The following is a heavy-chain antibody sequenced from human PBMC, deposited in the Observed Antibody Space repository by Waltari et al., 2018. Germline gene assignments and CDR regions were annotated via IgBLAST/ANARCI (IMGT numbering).Heavy chain of an antibody. J-gene: IGHJ4*02. CDR3: ARDRYYYGSGSYYDY. D-gene: IGHD3-10*01. CDR1: GGTFSSYA. V-gene: IGHV1-69*05. Sequence: QVQLVQSGAEVKKPGSSVKVSCKASGGTFSSYAISWVRQAPGQGREGMGGIITIFGTANYAQKFQGRGTMTTDEATSTAYMELSSLRAEDTAVYYCARDRYYYGSGSYYDYWGQGTLVTVSS. CDR2: IITIFGTA.